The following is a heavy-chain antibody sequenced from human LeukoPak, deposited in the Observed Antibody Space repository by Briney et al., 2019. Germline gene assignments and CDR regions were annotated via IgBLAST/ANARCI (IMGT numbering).Heavy chain of an antibody. V-gene: IGHV4-59*11. Sequence: PSETQSLTCTVSGGSLSGHYWSWIRQPPRKRLEWSGYVSYTVRTKYNTSIQCRVTISIQASKSQFSRMLTSVTSAETAVYSCARLLENDIIGDPDTFDVWGQGTTVIVSS. CDR2: VSYTVRT. J-gene: IGHJ3*01. D-gene: IGHD3-22*01. CDR1: GGSLSGHY. CDR3: ARLLENDIIGDPDTFDV.